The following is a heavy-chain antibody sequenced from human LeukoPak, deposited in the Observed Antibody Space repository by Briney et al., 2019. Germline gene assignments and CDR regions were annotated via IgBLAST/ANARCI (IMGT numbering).Heavy chain of an antibody. Sequence: ASVKVSCKASGYTFTNYAIHWVRQAPGQRLEWMGWINVGNADTKYSQKFQDRVTITRDTSANTAYMELSSLRSEDTAVYYCTRDQSTLWFGEMVVWGQGTLVTVPS. CDR1: GYTFTNYA. D-gene: IGHD3-10*01. CDR2: INVGNADT. J-gene: IGHJ4*02. V-gene: IGHV1-3*01. CDR3: TRDQSTLWFGEMVV.